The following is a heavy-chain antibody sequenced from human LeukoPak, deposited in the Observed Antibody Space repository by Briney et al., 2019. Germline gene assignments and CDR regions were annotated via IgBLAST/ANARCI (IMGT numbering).Heavy chain of an antibody. J-gene: IGHJ4*02. D-gene: IGHD4-17*01. V-gene: IGHV1-69*04. CDR1: GGTFSSYA. CDR3: ATTPGVTTSPVRY. CDR2: IIPILGIA. Sequence: SVKVSCKASGGTFSSYAISWVRQAPGQGLEWMGRIIPILGIANYAQKFQGRVTITADKSTSTAYMELSSLRSEDTAVYYCATTPGVTTSPVRYWGQGTLVTVSS.